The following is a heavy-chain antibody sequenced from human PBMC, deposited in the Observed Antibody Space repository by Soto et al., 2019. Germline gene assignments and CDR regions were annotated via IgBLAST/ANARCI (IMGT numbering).Heavy chain of an antibody. Sequence: GASVKVSCKASGYIFISYAMHWVRQAPGQSLEWMGWINSGNGNTRYSQKFQGRVTITRDRSASTAYMELSSLTFEDTAVYYCARIVVAGNAYYYYGMDVWGQGTTVTVSS. J-gene: IGHJ6*02. CDR1: GYIFISYA. CDR2: INSGNGNT. CDR3: ARIVVAGNAYYYYGMDV. D-gene: IGHD6-19*01. V-gene: IGHV1-3*01.